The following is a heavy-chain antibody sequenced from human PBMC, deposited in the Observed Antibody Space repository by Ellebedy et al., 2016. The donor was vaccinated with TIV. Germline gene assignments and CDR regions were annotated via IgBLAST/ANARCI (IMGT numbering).Heavy chain of an antibody. CDR3: AKDQRTMVQQHIYFGMDV. CDR2: IRYDGSNK. V-gene: IGHV3-30*02. Sequence: GESLKISCAASGFTFSSYGMHWVRQAPGKGLEWVAFIRYDGSNKYYADSVKGRFTISRDNSKNTLYLQMNSLRAEDTAVYYCAKDQRTMVQQHIYFGMDVWGQGTTVTVSS. CDR1: GFTFSSYG. J-gene: IGHJ6*02. D-gene: IGHD3-10*01.